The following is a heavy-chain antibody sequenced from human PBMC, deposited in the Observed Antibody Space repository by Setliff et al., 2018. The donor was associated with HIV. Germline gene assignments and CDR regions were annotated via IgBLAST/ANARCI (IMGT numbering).Heavy chain of an antibody. J-gene: IGHJ4*02. Sequence: APVKVSCKASGYTFTSHYLHWVRQAPGQGLEWMGILNPNTGVTNYAQKFQGRVTMTRDTSIRTAYMELRMLTSDDTAIYYCTRSTTADWGQGTMVTVSS. CDR3: TRSTTAD. CDR1: GYTFTSHY. D-gene: IGHD4-17*01. V-gene: IGHV1-2*02. CDR2: LNPNTGVT.